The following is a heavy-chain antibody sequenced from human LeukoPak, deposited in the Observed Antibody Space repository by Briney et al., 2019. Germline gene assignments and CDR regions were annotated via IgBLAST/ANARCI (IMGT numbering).Heavy chain of an antibody. J-gene: IGHJ6*03. D-gene: IGHD1-26*01. CDR1: GFTFSSYA. CDR3: ARDGSSHYYYYMDV. Sequence: GTLRLSCAASGFTFSSYAMHWVRQAPGEGLEWVAVISYDGSNKYYADSVKGRFTISRDNSKNTLYLQMNSLRAEDTAVYYCARDGSSHYYYYMDVWGKGTTVTVSS. CDR2: ISYDGSNK. V-gene: IGHV3-30*04.